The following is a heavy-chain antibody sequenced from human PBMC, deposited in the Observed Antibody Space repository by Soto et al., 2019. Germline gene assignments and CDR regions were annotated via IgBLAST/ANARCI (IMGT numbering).Heavy chain of an antibody. V-gene: IGHV1-18*01. J-gene: IGHJ6*02. D-gene: IGHD3-10*01. CDR2: ISAYNGNT. Sequence: SVKVSCKASGYTFTSYGISWVQQSPGQGLEWMGWISAYNGNTNYAQKLQGRVTMTTDTSTSTAYMELRSLRSDDTAVYYCARVRYYGSGRHYYYYGMDVWGQGTTVTVSS. CDR1: GYTFTSYG. CDR3: ARVRYYGSGRHYYYYGMDV.